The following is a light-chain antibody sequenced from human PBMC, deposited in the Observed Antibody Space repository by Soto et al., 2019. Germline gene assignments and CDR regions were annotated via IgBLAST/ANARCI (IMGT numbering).Light chain of an antibody. Sequence: QSALTQPPSVSGSPGQSVTISCTGSSSDVDIYNRVSWYQQPPGTAPKLLIYEVNNRPSGVPDRFSGSKSGNTASLNISGLQAEDEADYYCTLFTVAGTFVFGTGTKLTVL. CDR2: EVN. V-gene: IGLV2-18*01. CDR1: SSDVDIYNR. J-gene: IGLJ1*01. CDR3: TLFTVAGTFV.